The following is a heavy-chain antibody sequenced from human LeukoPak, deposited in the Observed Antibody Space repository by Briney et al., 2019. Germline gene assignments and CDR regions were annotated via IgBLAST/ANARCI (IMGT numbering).Heavy chain of an antibody. V-gene: IGHV1-69*05. Sequence: ASVKVSCKASGYTFTGYYMHWVRQAPGQGLEWMGGIIPIFGTANYAQKFQGRVTITTDESTSTAYMELSSLRSEDTAVYYCARGLNSWGQGTLVTVSS. J-gene: IGHJ4*02. CDR3: ARGLNS. CDR2: IIPIFGTA. CDR1: GYTFTGYY. D-gene: IGHD2/OR15-2a*01.